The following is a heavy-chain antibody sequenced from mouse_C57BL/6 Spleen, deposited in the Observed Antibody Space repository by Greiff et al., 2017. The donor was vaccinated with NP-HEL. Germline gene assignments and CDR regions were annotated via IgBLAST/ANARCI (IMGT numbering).Heavy chain of an antibody. V-gene: IGHV14-3*01. J-gene: IGHJ2*01. D-gene: IGHD1-1*01. CDR2: IDPANGNT. Sequence: EVQLQQSVAELVRPWASVKLSCTVPGFNIKNTYMHWVKQRPEQGLEWMGRIDPANGNTKYAPKFQGKATITADTSSNTTYLQLSSLTSEDTASYYCAPDYDGSRMGYFDYWGQGTTLTVSS. CDR3: APDYDGSRMGYFDY. CDR1: GFNIKNTY.